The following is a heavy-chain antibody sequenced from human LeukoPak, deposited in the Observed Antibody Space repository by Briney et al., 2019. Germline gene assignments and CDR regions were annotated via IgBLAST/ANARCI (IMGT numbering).Heavy chain of an antibody. CDR1: GFTFSTYT. CDR3: AIDPNWGTHS. CDR2: IGSSGGGI. V-gene: IGHV3-23*01. J-gene: IGHJ4*02. D-gene: IGHD7-27*01. Sequence: GGSLRLSCTASGFTFSTYTMYWVRHPPGKRLEWVSIIGSSGGGIHYADSVKGRFTISRDNSKNALYLQMNSLRVEDTAVYYCAIDPNWGTHSWGQGVLVTVSS.